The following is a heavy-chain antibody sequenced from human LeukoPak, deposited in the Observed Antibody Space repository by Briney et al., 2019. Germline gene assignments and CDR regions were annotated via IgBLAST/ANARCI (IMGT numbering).Heavy chain of an antibody. V-gene: IGHV3-23*01. Sequence: GGSLRLSCAASGFTFSTYCVSWVRQAPGMGLEWVSGISGSGGSTYYADSVKGRFTISIDNSKNTQYLQMNSLRAEDTAVYYCAKAAEAVLRGNYFDYWGQGIVVTVSS. CDR1: GFTFSTYC. CDR3: AKAAEAVLRGNYFDY. J-gene: IGHJ4*02. D-gene: IGHD4/OR15-4a*01. CDR2: ISGSGGST.